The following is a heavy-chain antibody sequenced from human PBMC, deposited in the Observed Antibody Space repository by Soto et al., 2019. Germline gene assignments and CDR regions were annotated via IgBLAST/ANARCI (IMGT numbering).Heavy chain of an antibody. CDR3: AKDGTTTGIHYYAMDV. D-gene: IGHD1-1*01. J-gene: IGHJ6*02. CDR1: GFTLTSYG. Sequence: GALRLSCEVSGFTLTSYGMNWVRQAPDKGLEWVSTIGRGGDTYYADSVKGRFTISRDNSKNTLFLQMNSLRAEDTALYFCAKDGTTTGIHYYAMDVWGQGTTVTVSS. V-gene: IGHV3-23*01. CDR2: IGRGGDT.